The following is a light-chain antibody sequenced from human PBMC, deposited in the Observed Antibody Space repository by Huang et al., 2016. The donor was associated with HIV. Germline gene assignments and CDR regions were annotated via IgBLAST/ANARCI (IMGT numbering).Light chain of an antibody. CDR2: LGS. J-gene: IGKJ1*01. CDR1: QSLLHSTGHNY. V-gene: IGKV2-28*01. CDR3: MQGLQTWT. Sequence: DIVMVQSPASLSVTPGEAASITCRSSQSLLHSTGHNYLDWYWQKPGQSPQLLIYLGSIRASGVPDRFSGSGSGTDFTLRINRVEAGDVGIYYCMQGLQTWTFGQGTKVEI.